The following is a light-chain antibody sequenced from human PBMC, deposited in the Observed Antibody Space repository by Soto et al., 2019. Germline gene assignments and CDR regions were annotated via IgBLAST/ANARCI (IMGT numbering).Light chain of an antibody. J-gene: IGKJ3*01. CDR3: QQSYSTPN. V-gene: IGKV1-39*01. CDR1: QSISSY. Sequence: DIQMTHSPSSLSASVGDRVTITCRASQSISSYLNWYQQKPGKAPKLLIYAASSLQSGVPSRFSGSGSGTDFTLTISSLQPEDFATYYCQQSYSTPNFGPGTKVDIK. CDR2: AAS.